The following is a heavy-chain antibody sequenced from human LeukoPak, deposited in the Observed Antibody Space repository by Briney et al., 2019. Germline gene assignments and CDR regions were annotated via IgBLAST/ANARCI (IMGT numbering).Heavy chain of an antibody. CDR1: GFGFSGYG. J-gene: IGHJ4*02. V-gene: IGHV3-30*02. Sequence: GGSLRLSCAASGFGFSGYGMHWVRQAPGKGLEWVAFMHYDGTKNYYADSVKGRFTISRDNSKNTLSLQMNSLRAEDTAVYYCAKAIWVAATASWFCFDYWGQGTLVTVSS. CDR3: AKAIWVAATASWFCFDY. CDR2: MHYDGTKN. D-gene: IGHD6-13*01.